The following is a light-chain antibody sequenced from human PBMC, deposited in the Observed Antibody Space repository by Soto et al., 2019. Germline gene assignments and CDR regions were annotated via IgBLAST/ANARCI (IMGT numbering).Light chain of an antibody. CDR1: QSISTW. V-gene: IGKV1-5*03. J-gene: IGKJ2*01. Sequence: DIQMTQSPSTLSASVGDRVTITCRASQSISTWLAWYQQKPGKAPTVLIYKASSLETGVPQRFSGSGSGAAFTLTISSLQPGDFATYYCQQYDSYAYTFGQGTKLEIK. CDR2: KAS. CDR3: QQYDSYAYT.